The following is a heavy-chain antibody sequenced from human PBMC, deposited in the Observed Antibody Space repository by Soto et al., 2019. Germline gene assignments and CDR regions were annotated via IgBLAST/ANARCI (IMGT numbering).Heavy chain of an antibody. CDR1: GGSFSGYY. D-gene: IGHD3-3*01. J-gene: IGHJ5*02. Sequence: SETLSLTCAVYGGSFSGYYWSWIRQPPGRGLEWIGEINHSGSTNYNPSLKSRVTISVDTSKNQFSLKLSSVTAADTAVYYCARKGNYDFWSGPGDNWFDPWGQGTRVIVSS. CDR2: INHSGST. V-gene: IGHV4-34*01. CDR3: ARKGNYDFWSGPGDNWFDP.